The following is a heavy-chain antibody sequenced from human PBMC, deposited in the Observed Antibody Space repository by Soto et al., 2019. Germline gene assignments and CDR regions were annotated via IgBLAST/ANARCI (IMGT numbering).Heavy chain of an antibody. Sequence: PGESLKISCKGSGYSFTSYWIGWVRQMPGKGLEWMGIIYPGDSDTRYSPSFQGQVTISADKSISTAYLQWSSLKASDTAMYYCASLNTSSSFYHYMDAWGKGTTVTAS. CDR3: ASLNTSSSFYHYMDA. D-gene: IGHD6-6*01. J-gene: IGHJ6*03. CDR1: GYSFTSYW. V-gene: IGHV5-51*01. CDR2: IYPGDSDT.